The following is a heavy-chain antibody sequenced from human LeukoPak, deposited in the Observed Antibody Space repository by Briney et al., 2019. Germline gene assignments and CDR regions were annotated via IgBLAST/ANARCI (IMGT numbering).Heavy chain of an antibody. V-gene: IGHV3-7*01. D-gene: IGHD1-26*01. Sequence: PGGSLRLSCAASGFTFSTYWMSWVRQAPGKGLEWVANIHQDGNEKYYVDSVKGRFTISRDNAKNSLYLQMNSLRAEDTAVYYCVRDKGGRSGAIYYDAFDVWGQGTMVTVSS. CDR2: IHQDGNEK. J-gene: IGHJ3*01. CDR1: GFTFSTYW. CDR3: VRDKGGRSGAIYYDAFDV.